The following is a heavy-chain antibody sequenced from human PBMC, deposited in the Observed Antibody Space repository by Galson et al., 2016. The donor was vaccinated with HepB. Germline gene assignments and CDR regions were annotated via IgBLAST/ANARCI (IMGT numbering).Heavy chain of an antibody. V-gene: IGHV3-23*01. J-gene: IGHJ4*02. Sequence: SLRLSCAASGFTFSSYAMSWVRQAPGKGLEWVSAISGSGGSTYYADPVKGRFTISRDNSKNTLYLQMNSLRAEDTALYYCAKGIYSSAWRDYFEYWGQGTLVTVSS. CDR3: AKGIYSSAWRDYFEY. D-gene: IGHD6-19*01. CDR1: GFTFSSYA. CDR2: ISGSGGST.